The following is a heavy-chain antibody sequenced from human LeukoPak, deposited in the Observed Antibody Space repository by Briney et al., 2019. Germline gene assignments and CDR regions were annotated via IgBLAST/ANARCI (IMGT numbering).Heavy chain of an antibody. CDR1: GDSISSGRNY. CDR2: IYSSGNT. D-gene: IGHD1-1*01. V-gene: IGHV4-39*07. J-gene: IGHJ4*02. CDR3: ARTTPNKIKTYYFDY. Sequence: SETLSLTCSVSGDSISSGRNYWGWIRQSPGKGLEWIASIYSSGNTHSNPSLKSRVSISVDTSKNQFSLKLSSVTAADTAVYYCARTTPNKIKTYYFDYWGQGTLVTVSS.